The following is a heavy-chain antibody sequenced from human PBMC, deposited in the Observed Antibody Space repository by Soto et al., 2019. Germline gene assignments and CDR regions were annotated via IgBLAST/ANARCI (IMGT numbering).Heavy chain of an antibody. CDR1: GFTFSSYG. CDR2: ISYDGSNK. D-gene: IGHD3-10*01. CDR3: AKDQSCQTKVGMDL. V-gene: IGHV3-30*18. Sequence: QVQLVESGGGVVQPGRSLRLSCAASGFTFSSYGMHWVRQAPGKGLEWVAVISYDGSNKYYADSVKGRFTISRDNSKNTLYLQMNSLRAEDSAVYYCAKDQSCQTKVGMDLWGQLTDVTVSS. J-gene: IGHJ6*02.